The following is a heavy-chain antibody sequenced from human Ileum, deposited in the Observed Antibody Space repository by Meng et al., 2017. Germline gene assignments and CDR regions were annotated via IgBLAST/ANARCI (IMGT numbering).Heavy chain of an antibody. V-gene: IGHV4-4*02. CDR3: ARIDDYGDYVDY. D-gene: IGHD4-17*01. CDR1: GGSISSSKW. J-gene: IGHJ4*02. CDR2: IYHSGST. Sequence: QLQESGPGLGKLSGPRSSYCAVPGGSISSSKWWSWVRQHPGKGLEWIGEIYHSGSTNYNPSLKSRVTISVDKSKNQFSLKLSSVTAADTAVYYCARIDDYGDYVDYWGQGTLVTVSS.